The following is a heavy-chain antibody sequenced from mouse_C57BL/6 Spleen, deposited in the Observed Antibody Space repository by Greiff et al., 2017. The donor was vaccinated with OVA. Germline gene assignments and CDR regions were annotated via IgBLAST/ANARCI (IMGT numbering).Heavy chain of an antibody. CDR1: GYTFTDYY. V-gene: IGHV1-26*01. CDR3: ANYGSRKNYFDY. Sequence: VQLQQSGPELVKPGASVKISCKASGYTFTDYYMNWVKQSHGKSLEWIGDINPNNGGTSYNQKFKGKATLTVDKSSSTAYMELRSLTSEDSAVYYCANYGSRKNYFDYWGQGTTLTVSS. D-gene: IGHD1-1*01. J-gene: IGHJ2*01. CDR2: INPNNGGT.